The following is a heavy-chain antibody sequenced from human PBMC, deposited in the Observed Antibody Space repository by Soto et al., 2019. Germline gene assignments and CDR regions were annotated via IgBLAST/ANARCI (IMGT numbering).Heavy chain of an antibody. Sequence: PGGSLRLSCTASGFTFSNYYMIWIRQSPGKGLEWVSYISSSSSYTNYADSVKGRFTISRDDAKNALYLQMNALRADDTAVYYCARDFNWAFDYWGQGALVTVSS. CDR1: GFTFSNYY. D-gene: IGHD7-27*01. CDR2: ISSSSSYT. CDR3: ARDFNWAFDY. J-gene: IGHJ4*02. V-gene: IGHV3-11*06.